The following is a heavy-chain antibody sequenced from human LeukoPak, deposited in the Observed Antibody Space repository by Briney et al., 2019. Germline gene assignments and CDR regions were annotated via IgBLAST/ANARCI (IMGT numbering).Heavy chain of an antibody. CDR1: GGSFSGYY. D-gene: IGHD6-13*01. Sequence: SSETLSLTCAVYGGSFSGYYWSWIRQPPGKGLEWIGEINHSGSTNYNPSLKSRVTISVDTSKNQFSLKLSSVTAADTAVYYCARTIAGSPNYYYYGMDVWGQGTTVTVSS. CDR3: ARTIAGSPNYYYYGMDV. J-gene: IGHJ6*02. V-gene: IGHV4-34*01. CDR2: INHSGST.